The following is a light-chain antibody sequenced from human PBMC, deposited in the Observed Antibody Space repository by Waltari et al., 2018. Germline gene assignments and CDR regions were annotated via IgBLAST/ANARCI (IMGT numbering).Light chain of an antibody. J-gene: IGKJ1*01. Sequence: EIVLTQSPGTQSLSPGERATPPCRASQSVSSSYLAWYQQKPGQAPRLLIYGASSRATGIPDRFSGSGSGTDFTLTISRLEPEDFAVYYCQQYGSSPQTFGQGTKVEIK. CDR1: QSVSSSY. CDR3: QQYGSSPQT. CDR2: GAS. V-gene: IGKV3-20*01.